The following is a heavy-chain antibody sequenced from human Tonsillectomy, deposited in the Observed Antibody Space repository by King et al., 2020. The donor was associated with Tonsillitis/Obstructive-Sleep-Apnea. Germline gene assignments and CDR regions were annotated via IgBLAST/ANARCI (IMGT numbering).Heavy chain of an antibody. CDR3: ARNLEYSSSSDNGWFDP. V-gene: IGHV1-69*12. Sequence: QLVQSGAEVKKPGSSVKVSCKASGGTFSSYAISWVRQAPGQGLEWMGGIIPIFGTANYAQKFQGRVTITADESTSTAYMELSSLRSEDTAVYYCARNLEYSSSSDNGWFDPWGQGTLVTVSS. CDR1: GGTFSSYA. CDR2: IIPIFGTA. J-gene: IGHJ5*02. D-gene: IGHD6-6*01.